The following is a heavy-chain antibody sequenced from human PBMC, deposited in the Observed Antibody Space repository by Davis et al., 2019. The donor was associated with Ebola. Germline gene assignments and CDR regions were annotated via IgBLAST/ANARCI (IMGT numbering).Heavy chain of an antibody. V-gene: IGHV1-2*02. CDR1: GYTFTGYY. CDR2: INPNSGGT. CDR3: ARAGGKTATIYYYYYMDV. D-gene: IGHD5-12*01. J-gene: IGHJ6*03. Sequence: ASVKVSCKASGYTFTGYYMHWVRQAPGQGLEWMGWINPNSGGTNYAQKFQGRVTMTRDTSISTAYMELSRLRSDDTAVYYCARAGGKTATIYYYYYMDVWGKGTTVTVSS.